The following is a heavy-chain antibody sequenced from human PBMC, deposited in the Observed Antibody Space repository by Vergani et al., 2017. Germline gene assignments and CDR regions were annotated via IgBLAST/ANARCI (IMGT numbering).Heavy chain of an antibody. V-gene: IGHV4-59*01. CDR3: ARVTSRAFDI. Sequence: QVQLQESGPGLVKPSETLSLTCTVSGGSISSYYWSWIRQPPGKGLEWIGYIYYSGSTNYNPSLKSRVTISVDTSKNQFSLKLSSVTAADTAVYYCARVTSRAFDIWGQGIMVTVSS. J-gene: IGHJ3*02. CDR2: IYYSGST. CDR1: GGSISSYY. D-gene: IGHD2-2*01.